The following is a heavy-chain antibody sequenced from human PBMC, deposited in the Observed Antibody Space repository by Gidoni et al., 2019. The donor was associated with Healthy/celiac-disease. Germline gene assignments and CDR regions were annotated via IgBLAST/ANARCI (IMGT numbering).Heavy chain of an antibody. Sequence: EVQLLESGGGLVQPGGSLRLSCAASGFPFSSYAMSWVRQAPGKGLEGVSAISGSGGSTYYADSVKGRFTISRDNSKNTLDLQMNSLRAEDTAVYYCAKGFLEVGATDWFDPWGQGTLVTVSS. V-gene: IGHV3-23*01. J-gene: IGHJ5*02. CDR1: GFPFSSYA. CDR2: ISGSGGST. D-gene: IGHD1-26*01. CDR3: AKGFLEVGATDWFDP.